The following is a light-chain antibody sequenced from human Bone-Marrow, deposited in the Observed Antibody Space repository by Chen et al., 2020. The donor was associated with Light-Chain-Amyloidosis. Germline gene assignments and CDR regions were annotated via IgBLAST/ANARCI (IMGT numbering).Light chain of an antibody. Sequence: SYVLTQPSSVSVAPGQTATIACGGNNIGTTSVHWYQLTPGQAPLLVVIDVSDRPSGIPERWSGSNARNTATLTISRVEAGDEADYYGQVWDRSSDRPVFGGGTKLTV. V-gene: IGLV3-21*02. CDR1: NIGTTS. J-gene: IGLJ3*02. CDR2: DVS. CDR3: QVWDRSSDRPV.